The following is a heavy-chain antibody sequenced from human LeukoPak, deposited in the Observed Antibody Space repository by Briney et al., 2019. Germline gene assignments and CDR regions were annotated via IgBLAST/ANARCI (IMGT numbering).Heavy chain of an antibody. CDR2: IGGIGGST. V-gene: IGHV3-23*01. CDR3: AREYCGGDCYASGPVKDAFDI. D-gene: IGHD2-21*02. Sequence: PGGSLRLSCAASGFTFSSYAMSWVRQAPGKGLEWVSAIGGIGGSTYYADSVKGRFTISRDNAKNSLYLQMNSLRAEDTAVYYCAREYCGGDCYASGPVKDAFDIWGQGTMVTVSS. J-gene: IGHJ3*02. CDR1: GFTFSSYA.